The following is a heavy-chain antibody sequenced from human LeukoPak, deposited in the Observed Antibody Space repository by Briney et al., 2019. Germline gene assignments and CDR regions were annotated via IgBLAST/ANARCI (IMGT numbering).Heavy chain of an antibody. CDR2: IGGRDSGT. D-gene: IGHD3-9*01. CDR3: AKWGDYDILTGYYDSDY. J-gene: IGHJ4*02. V-gene: IGHV3-23*01. Sequence: GGSLRLSCAASGFIFSNYAMSWVRQAPGKGLEWVAAIGGRDSGTYYADSVRRRFTLSRDDPKNTLYLQMHTLRAEDTAVYYCAKWGDYDILTGYYDSDYWGQGTLVTVSS. CDR1: GFIFSNYA.